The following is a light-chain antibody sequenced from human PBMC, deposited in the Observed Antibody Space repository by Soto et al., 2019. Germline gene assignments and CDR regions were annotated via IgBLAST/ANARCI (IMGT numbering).Light chain of an antibody. J-gene: IGKJ3*01. V-gene: IGKV2-28*01. Sequence: DIVMTQSPLSLPVTPGEPASISCRSSQSLLHSNGYNYLGWYLQKPGQSPQLLIYLGSNRASGGPDRFSGSGSGTDFTLKISRVEAEDVGVYYCMQALQTPWTFGPGTKVDIK. CDR3: MQALQTPWT. CDR2: LGS. CDR1: QSLLHSNGYNY.